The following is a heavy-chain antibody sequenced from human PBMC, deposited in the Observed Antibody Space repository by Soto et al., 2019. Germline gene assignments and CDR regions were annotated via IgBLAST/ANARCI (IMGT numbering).Heavy chain of an antibody. CDR1: GFMFNNSA. Sequence: EVELLESGGGLVQPGGSLRLSCKASGFMFNNSAMTWVRQAPRQGLQWVASVSDNGGSRGGTYYADSVKGRFTISRDNSKNTLYLQLDSLTGADTAVYYCARAKAVVIAALDIWGQGTMVTVSS. CDR2: VSDNGGSRGGT. D-gene: IGHD2-21*01. V-gene: IGHV3-23*01. CDR3: ARAKAVVIAALDI. J-gene: IGHJ3*02.